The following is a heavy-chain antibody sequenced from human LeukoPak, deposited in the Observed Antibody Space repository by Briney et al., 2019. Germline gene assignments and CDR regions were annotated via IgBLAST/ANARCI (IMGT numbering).Heavy chain of an antibody. D-gene: IGHD4-17*01. J-gene: IGHJ5*02. Sequence: PGGTLRLSCAASGFSFSSYVMHWVRQAPGKGLEWVAVISYDGSDKYYADSVKGRFTISRDNSKNTLYQQMNSLRAEDTAVYYCAKESTVTPGNVNWFDTWGQGTLVTVSS. V-gene: IGHV3-30*18. CDR1: GFSFSSYV. CDR2: ISYDGSDK. CDR3: AKESTVTPGNVNWFDT.